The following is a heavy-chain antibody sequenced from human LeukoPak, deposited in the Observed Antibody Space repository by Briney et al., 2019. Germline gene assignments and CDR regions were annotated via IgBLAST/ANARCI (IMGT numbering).Heavy chain of an antibody. CDR1: GFTFSSYG. CDR2: IWYDGSNK. Sequence: GRSLRLSCAASGFTFSSYGMHWVRQAPGKGLEWVAVIWYDGSNKYYADSVKGRFTISRDNSKNTLYLQMNSVRAEDTAVYYCAKDPDAFRGYSGYDNGVWGQGTLVTVSS. CDR3: AKDPDAFRGYSGYDNGV. J-gene: IGHJ4*01. V-gene: IGHV3-33*06. D-gene: IGHD5-12*01.